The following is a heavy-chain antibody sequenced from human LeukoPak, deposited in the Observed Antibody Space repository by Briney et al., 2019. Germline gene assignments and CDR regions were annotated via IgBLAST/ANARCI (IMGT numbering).Heavy chain of an antibody. V-gene: IGHV3-7*01. CDR2: INQGGSEK. Sequence: GGSLRLSCAASGFTFSGYWMSWLRQATGKGLEWVANINQGGSEKNYVDSVKGRLTISRDNAKNSLYLQMNSLRAEDKAVYFCARDPLGSGGYYDYWGQGTLVTVSS. D-gene: IGHD3-10*01. CDR3: ARDPLGSGGYYDY. J-gene: IGHJ4*02. CDR1: GFTFSGYW.